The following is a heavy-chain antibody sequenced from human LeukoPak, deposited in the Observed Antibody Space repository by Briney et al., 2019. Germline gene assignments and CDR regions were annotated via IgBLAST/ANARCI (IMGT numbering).Heavy chain of an antibody. J-gene: IGHJ4*02. CDR3: ARDRYCSGGTCYFTDDY. Sequence: KPGRSLRLSCAASGFTFSSYGMHWVRQAPGQGLEWMGWINPNSGGTYSAQKFQGRVTMTRDTSISTAYMELSRLRSDDTAVYYCARDRYCSGGTCYFTDDYWGQGTLVTVSS. CDR2: INPNSGGT. CDR1: GFTFSSYG. D-gene: IGHD2-15*01. V-gene: IGHV1-2*02.